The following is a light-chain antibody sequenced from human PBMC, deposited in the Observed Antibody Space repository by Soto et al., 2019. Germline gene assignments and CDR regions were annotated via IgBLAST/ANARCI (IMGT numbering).Light chain of an antibody. Sequence: QPVLTHPPPVCVPPLQSFTIPCTRISPNIGPPYNVDWYQQLPGTSPKLLIYVNNNRPSGVPARFSGSKSGTSASLAIAGLQAEEEGDDASQSYATRGSGSVFGGGRXV. J-gene: IGLJ1*01. CDR2: VNN. CDR1: SPNIGPPYN. CDR3: QSYATRGSGSV. V-gene: IGLV1-40*01.